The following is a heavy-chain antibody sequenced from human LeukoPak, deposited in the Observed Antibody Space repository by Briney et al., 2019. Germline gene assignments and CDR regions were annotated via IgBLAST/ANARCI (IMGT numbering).Heavy chain of an antibody. D-gene: IGHD3-22*01. CDR3: AVFNYYDSSGYPKFDY. J-gene: IGHJ4*02. Sequence: ASVKVSCKASGYTFTGYYMHWVRQAPGPGLEWMGRINPNSGGTNYAQKFQGRVTMTRDTSISTAYMELSRLRSDDTAVYYCAVFNYYDSSGYPKFDYWGQGTLVTVSS. V-gene: IGHV1-2*06. CDR1: GYTFTGYY. CDR2: INPNSGGT.